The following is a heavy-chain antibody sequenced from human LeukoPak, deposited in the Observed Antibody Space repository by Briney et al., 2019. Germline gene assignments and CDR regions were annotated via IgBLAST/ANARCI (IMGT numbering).Heavy chain of an antibody. Sequence: EASVKVSCKASGYTLTGYYMHWVRQAPGQGLEWMGWINPNSGGTNYAQKFQGRVTMTRDTSISTAYMELSRLRSDDTAVYYCARDPPYGDRWGYYFDYWGQGTLVTVSS. V-gene: IGHV1-2*02. CDR2: INPNSGGT. D-gene: IGHD4-17*01. CDR3: ARDPPYGDRWGYYFDY. J-gene: IGHJ4*02. CDR1: GYTLTGYY.